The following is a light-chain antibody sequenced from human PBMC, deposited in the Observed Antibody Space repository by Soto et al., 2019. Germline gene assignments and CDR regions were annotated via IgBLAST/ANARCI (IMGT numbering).Light chain of an antibody. CDR1: SSNIGAGYD. Sequence: QAVVTQPPSVSGAPGQRVTISCTGSSSNIGAGYDVHWYQQLPGTAPKLLIYGNFNRPSGVPDRFSGSKSGTSASLAITGLQAEYEAYYYCQSYDSSLSARVFGGGTQLTVL. CDR3: QSYDSSLSARV. J-gene: IGLJ3*02. V-gene: IGLV1-40*01. CDR2: GNF.